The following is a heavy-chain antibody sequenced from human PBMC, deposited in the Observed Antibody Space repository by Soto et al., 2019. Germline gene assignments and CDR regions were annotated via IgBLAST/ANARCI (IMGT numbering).Heavy chain of an antibody. Sequence: QVQLVQSGAEVKEPGSSVNVSCKTSGATFGNTAVTWVRQAPGQGLEWIGGIVPLFGTANYAQKFRGRVTMTAEESTSTAFMDLSSLRTDDTAVYYCARDGDPGSSFWSGPLGGGRFDPWGQGTLVTVSS. J-gene: IGHJ5*02. CDR2: IVPLFGTA. V-gene: IGHV1-69*12. CDR3: ARDGDPGSSFWSGPLGGGRFDP. CDR1: GATFGNTA. D-gene: IGHD3-3*01.